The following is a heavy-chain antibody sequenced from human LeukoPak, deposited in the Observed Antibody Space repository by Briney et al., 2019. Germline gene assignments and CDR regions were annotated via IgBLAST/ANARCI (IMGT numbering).Heavy chain of an antibody. J-gene: IGHJ4*02. D-gene: IGHD3-9*01. V-gene: IGHV3-21*06. Sequence: GGSLRLSCAASGFSLITYNMNWVRQAPGKGLEWVSSISSTSSHIYYADSVKGRFTISRDNAKNSPYLQMNSLRAEDTAVYYCARAPYDILTGYSAYYFESRGPGTLVTVSS. CDR2: ISSTSSHI. CDR1: GFSLITYN. CDR3: ARAPYDILTGYSAYYFES.